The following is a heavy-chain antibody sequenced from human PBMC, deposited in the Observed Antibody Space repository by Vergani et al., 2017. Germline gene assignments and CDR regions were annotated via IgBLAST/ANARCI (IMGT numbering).Heavy chain of an antibody. J-gene: IGHJ4*02. D-gene: IGHD3-22*01. V-gene: IGHV4-39*01. Sequence: QLQLQESGPGLVKPSETLSLTCTVSGGSISSSSYYWGWIRQPPGKGLEWIGSIYYSGSTYYNPSLKSRVTISVDTSKNQFSLKLSSVTAADTAVYYCEGLPPYYYDSSGYSLGGRDWGQGTLVTVSS. CDR2: IYYSGST. CDR3: EGLPPYYYDSSGYSLGGRD. CDR1: GGSISSSSYY.